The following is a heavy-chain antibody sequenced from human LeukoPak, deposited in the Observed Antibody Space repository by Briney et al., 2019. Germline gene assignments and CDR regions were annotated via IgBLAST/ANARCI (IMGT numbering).Heavy chain of an antibody. CDR1: GGSISSGGYY. CDR3: ASAGGDYYDSSGYPAGGYYFDY. D-gene: IGHD3-22*01. V-gene: IGHV4-39*07. CDR2: IYHSGST. Sequence: PSETLSLTCTVSGGSISSGGYYWSWVRQPPGKGLEWIGEIYHSGSTNYNPSLKSRVTISVDKSKNQFSLKLSSVTAADTAVYYCASAGGDYYDSSGYPAGGYYFDYWGQGTLVTVSS. J-gene: IGHJ4*02.